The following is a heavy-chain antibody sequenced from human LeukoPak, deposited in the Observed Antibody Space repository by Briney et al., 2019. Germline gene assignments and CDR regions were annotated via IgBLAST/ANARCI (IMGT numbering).Heavy chain of an antibody. Sequence: PGGSLRLSCAASGFTFSHAWMSWVRQAPGKGLEWVGRIKSKIEGGTTEYAAPVKGRFTISRDGSKNTLYLQMNSLRPEDTAVYYCAKELVESTMVRGVIRYFYYCYMDVWGKGTTVTVSS. CDR1: GFTFSHAW. CDR2: IKSKIEGGTT. J-gene: IGHJ6*03. V-gene: IGHV3-15*01. D-gene: IGHD3-10*01. CDR3: AKELVESTMVRGVIRYFYYCYMDV.